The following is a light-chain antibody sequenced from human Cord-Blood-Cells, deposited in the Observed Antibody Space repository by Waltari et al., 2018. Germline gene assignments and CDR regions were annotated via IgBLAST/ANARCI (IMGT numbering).Light chain of an antibody. CDR1: QGISSY. Sequence: DIQLTQSPSFLSASVGDRVTITCRASQGISSYLAWYQQKPGKAPKLLIYAASTLQSGVPSRFSGRGSGTEFTLTIRSLQAEDFATYYCQQLNSYPLTFGGGTKVEIK. J-gene: IGKJ4*01. CDR3: QQLNSYPLT. CDR2: AAS. V-gene: IGKV1-9*01.